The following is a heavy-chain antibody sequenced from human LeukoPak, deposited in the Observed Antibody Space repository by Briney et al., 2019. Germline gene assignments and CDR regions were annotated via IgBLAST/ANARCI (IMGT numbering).Heavy chain of an antibody. V-gene: IGHV4-34*01. J-gene: IGHJ3*02. CDR3: ARHLTGYSSSWYLIDAFDI. D-gene: IGHD6-13*01. Sequence: SETLSLTCDVYGGSLSGFYWIWIRQSPGTGLQWIGEINDSGSTNYNPSLKSRVTISLDTSKSQLSLKVTSVTAADTAVYYCARHLTGYSSSWYLIDAFDIWGQGTMVTVSS. CDR1: GGSLSGFY. CDR2: INDSGST.